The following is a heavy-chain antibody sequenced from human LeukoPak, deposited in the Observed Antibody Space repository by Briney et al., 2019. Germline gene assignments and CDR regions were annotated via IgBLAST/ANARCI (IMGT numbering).Heavy chain of an antibody. CDR2: INHSGST. J-gene: IGHJ4*02. D-gene: IGHD6-19*01. CDR1: GGSFSGYY. CDR3: ARAVAGTIDY. V-gene: IGHV4-34*01. Sequence: SETLSLTCAVYGGSFSGYYWSWIRQPPGKGLEWIGEINHSGSTNYNPSLKSRVTISVDMSKNQFSLKLSSVTAADTAVYYCARAVAGTIDYWGQGTLVTVSS.